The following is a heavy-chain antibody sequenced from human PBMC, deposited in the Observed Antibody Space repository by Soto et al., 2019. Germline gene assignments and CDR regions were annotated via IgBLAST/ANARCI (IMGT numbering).Heavy chain of an antibody. D-gene: IGHD3-3*01. CDR2: IKQDGSEK. CDR3: ARDPEPYDFWSGYLRGGYYFDY. Sequence: GGSLRLSCAASGFTFSSYWMSWVRQAPGKGLEWVANIKQDGSEKYYVDSVKGRFTISRDNAKNSLYLQMNSLRAEDTAVYYCARDPEPYDFWSGYLRGGYYFDYWGQGTLVTVSS. V-gene: IGHV3-7*01. CDR1: GFTFSSYW. J-gene: IGHJ4*02.